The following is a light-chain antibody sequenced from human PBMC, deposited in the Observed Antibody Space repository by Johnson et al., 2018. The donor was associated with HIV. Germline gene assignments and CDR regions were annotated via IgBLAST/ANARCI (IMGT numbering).Light chain of an antibody. CDR3: GTWDSSLSARRA. CDR1: SSNIGNNY. J-gene: IGLJ1*01. CDR2: DNN. Sequence: QSVLTQPPSVSAAPGQKVTISCSGSSSNIGNNYVSWYQQLPGTAPKLLIYDNNKRPSGIPDRFSGSKSGTSATLGITGLQTGDEADYYCGTWDSSLSARRAFGTGTKVTVL. V-gene: IGLV1-51*01.